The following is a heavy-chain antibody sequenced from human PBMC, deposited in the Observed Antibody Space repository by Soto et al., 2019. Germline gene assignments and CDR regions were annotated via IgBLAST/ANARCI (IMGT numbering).Heavy chain of an antibody. CDR2: ISYDGSNK. J-gene: IGHJ4*02. CDR1: GFTFSSYG. Sequence: GGSLRLSCAASGFTFSSYGMHWVRQAPGKGLEWVAVISYDGSNKYYADSVKGRFTISRDNSKNTLYLQMNSLRAEDTAVYYCAKPYYDFWSGPQPFDYWGQGTLVTVSS. V-gene: IGHV3-30*18. CDR3: AKPYYDFWSGPQPFDY. D-gene: IGHD3-3*01.